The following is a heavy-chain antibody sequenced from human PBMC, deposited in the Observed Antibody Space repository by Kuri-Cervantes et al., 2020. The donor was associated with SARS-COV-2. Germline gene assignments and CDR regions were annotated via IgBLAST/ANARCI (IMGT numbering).Heavy chain of an antibody. Sequence: LSLTCAASGFTFSSYSMNWVRQAPGKGLEWASSISSSSSYIYYADSVKGRFTISRDNAKNSLYLQMNSLRSEDTAVYYCARAYYYDSSGYYSNWFDPWGQGTLVTVSS. D-gene: IGHD3-22*01. J-gene: IGHJ5*02. CDR2: ISSSSSYI. CDR3: ARAYYYDSSGYYSNWFDP. CDR1: GFTFSSYS. V-gene: IGHV3-21*01.